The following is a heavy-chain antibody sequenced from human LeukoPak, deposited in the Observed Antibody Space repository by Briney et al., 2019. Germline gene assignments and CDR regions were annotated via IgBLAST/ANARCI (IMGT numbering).Heavy chain of an antibody. Sequence: GGSLRLSCTASGFTFGDHAMSWVRQAPGKGLEWVGFIRSQAYGGTTEYAASVKGRFIISRDDSKSIAYLHMNSLKTEDTALYYCSRGPIQRWLSSGMDVCGQWTTVTVTS. CDR3: SRGPIQRWLSSGMDV. CDR2: IRSQAYGGTT. V-gene: IGHV3-49*04. CDR1: GFTFGDHA. J-gene: IGHJ6*02. D-gene: IGHD5-18*01.